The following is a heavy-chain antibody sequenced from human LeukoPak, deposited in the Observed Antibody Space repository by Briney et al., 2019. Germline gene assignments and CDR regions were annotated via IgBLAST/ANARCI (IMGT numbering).Heavy chain of an antibody. Sequence: GESLKISCRGSGYSFTSYWIGWVRQMPGKGLGGMGSIYPGDSDTRYSPSFQGPVTISADKSISTASLQWSSLKASVTAMYYCAVTVAGTLFDYWGQGTLVTVSS. CDR1: GYSFTSYW. CDR3: AVTVAGTLFDY. V-gene: IGHV5-51*01. CDR2: IYPGDSDT. J-gene: IGHJ4*02. D-gene: IGHD6-19*01.